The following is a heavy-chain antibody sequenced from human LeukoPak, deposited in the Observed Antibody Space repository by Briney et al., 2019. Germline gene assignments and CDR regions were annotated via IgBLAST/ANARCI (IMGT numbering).Heavy chain of an antibody. V-gene: IGHV3-21*01. Sequence: GSLRLSCAASEFTSSSYIMNWVRHAPGKGLERVSSITSSSSYIYYADSEKGRFTISRDNANNSLYLQMNRMRAEDAAVYYCARWVYCSSNSCYFDYYYMDVWGKGTTVTVSS. CDR1: EFTSSSYI. CDR2: ITSSSSYI. J-gene: IGHJ6*03. CDR3: ARWVYCSSNSCYFDYYYMDV. D-gene: IGHD2-2*01.